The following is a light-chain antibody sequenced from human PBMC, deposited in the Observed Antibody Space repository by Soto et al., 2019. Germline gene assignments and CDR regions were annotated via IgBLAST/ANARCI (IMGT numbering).Light chain of an antibody. J-gene: IGKJ1*01. Sequence: DIEMTQSPSTLSGSVGDRVTITCRASQTISSWLAWYQQKPGKAPKLLIYAASSLQSGVPSRFSGSGSGTEFTLTISSLQPDDFATYYCQHYNSYSEAFGHGAKVDIK. CDR1: QTISSW. V-gene: IGKV1-5*01. CDR2: AAS. CDR3: QHYNSYSEA.